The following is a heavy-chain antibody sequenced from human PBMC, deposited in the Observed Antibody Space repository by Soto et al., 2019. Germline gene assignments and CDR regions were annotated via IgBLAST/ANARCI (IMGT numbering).Heavy chain of an antibody. J-gene: IGHJ4*02. D-gene: IGHD5-12*01. Sequence: EVQLVESGGGLVQPGRSLRLSCAASGFTFDDYAMHWVRQAPGKGLEWVSGISWNSGSIGYADSVKGRFTISRDNAKNSLYLQMNSLRAEDTALYYCAKDHDIVGTTWFDYWGQGTLVTVSS. CDR1: GFTFDDYA. CDR3: AKDHDIVGTTWFDY. V-gene: IGHV3-9*01. CDR2: ISWNSGSI.